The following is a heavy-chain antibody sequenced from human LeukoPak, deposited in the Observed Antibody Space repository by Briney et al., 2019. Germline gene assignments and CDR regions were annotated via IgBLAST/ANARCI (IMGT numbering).Heavy chain of an antibody. Sequence: GGSLRLSCAASGFTFSSYAMHWVRQAPGKGLEWVAVISYDGSNKYYADSVKGRFTISRDNSKNTVYLQVNSLRPEDTAVYYCATLGGGDYFYYGTDLWGQGTTVIVSS. V-gene: IGHV3-30-3*01. D-gene: IGHD3-16*01. CDR1: GFTFSSYA. J-gene: IGHJ6*02. CDR3: ATLGGGDYFYYGTDL. CDR2: ISYDGSNK.